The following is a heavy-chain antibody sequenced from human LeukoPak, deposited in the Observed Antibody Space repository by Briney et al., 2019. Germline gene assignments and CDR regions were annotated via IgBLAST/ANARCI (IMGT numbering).Heavy chain of an antibody. CDR2: INHSGST. D-gene: IGHD3-22*01. Sequence: SETLSLTCAVYGGSFSGYYWCWIRQPPGKGLEWIGEINHSGSTNYNPSLNSRVTISVDTSKNQFSLKLSSVTAADTAVYYCARQAPRDSSGYYLLQFGAFDIWGQGTMVTVSS. V-gene: IGHV4-34*01. CDR1: GGSFSGYY. J-gene: IGHJ3*02. CDR3: ARQAPRDSSGYYLLQFGAFDI.